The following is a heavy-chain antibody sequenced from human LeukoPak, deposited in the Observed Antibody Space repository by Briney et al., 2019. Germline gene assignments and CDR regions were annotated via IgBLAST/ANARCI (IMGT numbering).Heavy chain of an antibody. Sequence: SETLSLTCTVSGGSISSYYWSWIRQPPGKGLEWIGYIYYSGSTNYNPSFKSRVTISVDTSKNQFSLKLSSVAAADTAVYYCARAETEDTAMVDYYYYYMDVWGKGTTVTISS. V-gene: IGHV4-59*01. D-gene: IGHD5-18*01. CDR1: GGSISSYY. CDR2: IYYSGST. CDR3: ARAETEDTAMVDYYYYYMDV. J-gene: IGHJ6*03.